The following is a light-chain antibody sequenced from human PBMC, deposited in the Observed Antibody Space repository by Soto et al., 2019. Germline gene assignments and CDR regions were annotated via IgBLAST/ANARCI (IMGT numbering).Light chain of an antibody. V-gene: IGLV2-23*02. J-gene: IGLJ2*01. CDR1: NSDIGSYNL. CDR3: CSYAGSSILV. CDR2: EVI. Sequence: QSALTQPASVSGSPGQSITISCTGSNSDIGSYNLVSWYQHHPGKAPKLMISEVIKRPSGVSNRFSGSKSGNTASLTISGHQVEDEADYYCCSYAGSSILVFGGGTKVTVL.